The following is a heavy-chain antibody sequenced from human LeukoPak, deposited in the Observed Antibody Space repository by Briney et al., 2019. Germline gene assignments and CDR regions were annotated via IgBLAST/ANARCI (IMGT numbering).Heavy chain of an antibody. J-gene: IGHJ4*02. Sequence: GGSLRLSCAASGFTFSDYYMSWIRQSPEKGLEWVSYTSNSGTTIYYADSVKGRFTISRDNAKNSLYLQMNSLRVEDTAVYYCAKYGSGQSFDYWGQGTLVTVSS. CDR2: TSNSGTTI. CDR1: GFTFSDYY. D-gene: IGHD3-10*01. CDR3: AKYGSGQSFDY. V-gene: IGHV3-11*01.